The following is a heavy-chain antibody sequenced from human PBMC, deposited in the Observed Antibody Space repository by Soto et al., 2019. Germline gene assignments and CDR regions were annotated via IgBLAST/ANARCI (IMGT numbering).Heavy chain of an antibody. CDR1: GFTVSSNY. D-gene: IGHD6-13*01. V-gene: IGHV3-66*01. Sequence: ELQLAESGGGLVQPGGSLRLSCVASGFTVSSNYMSWVRQAPGKGLEWVSVIYSSGRTYYGDSVKGRFIISRDNSKNTLSLQMNSLRVEDTAVYYCARTIASARQVEFWGQGTLVTVSS. CDR3: ARTIASARQVEF. J-gene: IGHJ4*02. CDR2: IYSSGRT.